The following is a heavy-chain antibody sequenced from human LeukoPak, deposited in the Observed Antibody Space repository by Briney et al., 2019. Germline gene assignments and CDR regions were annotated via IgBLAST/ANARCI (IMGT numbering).Heavy chain of an antibody. D-gene: IGHD3-10*01. CDR2: IFYSGST. Sequence: SETLSLTCTVSGGSICTSNYYWGWIRQPPGKGLEWIGNIFYSGSTYYGPSLKSRLTISLDTSRNQFSLKLNSVTAEDTAVYYCAKDDLTYYYGSGSYHWFDPWGQGTLVTVSS. CDR3: AKDDLTYYYGSGSYHWFDP. J-gene: IGHJ5*02. CDR1: GGSICTSNYY. V-gene: IGHV4-39*07.